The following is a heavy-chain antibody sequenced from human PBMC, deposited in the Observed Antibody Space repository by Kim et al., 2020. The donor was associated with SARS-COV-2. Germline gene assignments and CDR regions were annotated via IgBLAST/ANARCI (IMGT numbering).Heavy chain of an antibody. CDR3: ARDNXXSGYYPLGY. J-gene: IGHJ4*02. CDR1: GGTFSSYA. V-gene: IGHV1-69*04. CDR2: IIPILGIA. D-gene: IGHD3-22*01. Sequence: SVKVSCKASGGTFSSYAISWVRQAPGQGLEWMGRIIPILGIANYAQKFQGRVTITADKSTSTAYMELSSLRSEDTAVYYCARDNXXSGYYPLGYWGQGTXVTVSS.